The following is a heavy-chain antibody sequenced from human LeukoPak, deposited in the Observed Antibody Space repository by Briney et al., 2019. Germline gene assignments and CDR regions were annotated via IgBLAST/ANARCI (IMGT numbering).Heavy chain of an antibody. CDR3: ARVSTAALDY. Sequence: GASVTVSFTSSGYTFTIYGISWVRQVPGQGNEWKGWISVYNGNTNYAQKLQGRVTMTTDTSTSTAYMELRILISDDTAVYYCARVSTAALDYWGQGTLVTVSS. CDR2: ISVYNGNT. D-gene: IGHD6-6*01. V-gene: IGHV1-18*01. J-gene: IGHJ4*02. CDR1: GYTFTIYG.